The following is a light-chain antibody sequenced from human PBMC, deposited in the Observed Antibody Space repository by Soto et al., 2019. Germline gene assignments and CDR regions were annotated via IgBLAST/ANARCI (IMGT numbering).Light chain of an antibody. CDR1: SSDVGSYNL. V-gene: IGLV2-23*01. Sequence: QSALTQPASVSGAPGQSITISCTGTSSDVGSYNLVSWYQQHPGKAPKLMIYENSERPSGVSNRFSGSNSGNTASLTISGLQAEDEADYYCCSYAGSSTFVFGTGTKLTVL. CDR2: ENS. CDR3: CSYAGSSTFV. J-gene: IGLJ1*01.